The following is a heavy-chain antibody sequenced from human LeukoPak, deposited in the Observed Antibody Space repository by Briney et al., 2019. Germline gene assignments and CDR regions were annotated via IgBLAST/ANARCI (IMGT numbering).Heavy chain of an antibody. V-gene: IGHV4-38-2*01. D-gene: IGHD2-2*01. CDR3: AKNCSSTSCYWNDAFDI. J-gene: IGHJ3*02. CDR2: MYHSGST. CDR1: GYSISSGYY. Sequence: PSETLSLTCAVSGYSISSGYYWGWIRQPPGKGLEWIASMYHSGSTYYNPSLKSRVTISVDTSKNQFSLKLSSVTAADTAVYYCAKNCSSTSCYWNDAFDIWGQGTVVTVSS.